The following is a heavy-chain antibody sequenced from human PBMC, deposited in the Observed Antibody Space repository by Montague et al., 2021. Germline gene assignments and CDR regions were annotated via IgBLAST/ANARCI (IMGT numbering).Heavy chain of an antibody. D-gene: IGHD3-22*01. CDR2: ISPSGHDT. Sequence: SLRLSCAASGLIFSDYRMNWVRQAPGKGLEWVSTISPSGHDTDYADSVKGRFTISRDNAKNALYLQMNSLRAEDTALYYCARAYYFEMSGYGMGAWGQGTTVTVSS. CDR1: GLIFSDYR. J-gene: IGHJ6*02. V-gene: IGHV3-21*01. CDR3: ARAYYFEMSGYGMGA.